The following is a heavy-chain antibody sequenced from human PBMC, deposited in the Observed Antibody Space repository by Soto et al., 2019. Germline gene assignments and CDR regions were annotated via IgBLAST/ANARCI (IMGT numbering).Heavy chain of an antibody. CDR2: IYYSGST. CDR3: ASLYSGYDSYYFDY. V-gene: IGHV4-59*01. Sequence: QVQLQESGPGLVKPSETLSLTCTVSGGSISSYYWSWIRQPPGKGLEWIGYIYYSGSTNYNPSLKSRVTISVDTSKNQFSLKLSSVTAADTAVYYCASLYSGYDSYYFDYWGQGTLVTVSS. J-gene: IGHJ4*02. CDR1: GGSISSYY. D-gene: IGHD5-12*01.